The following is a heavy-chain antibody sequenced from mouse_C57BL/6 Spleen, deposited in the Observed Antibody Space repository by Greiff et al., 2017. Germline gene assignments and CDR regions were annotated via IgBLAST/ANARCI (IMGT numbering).Heavy chain of an antibody. J-gene: IGHJ1*03. Sequence: EVKLMESGAGLVKPGGSLKLSCAASGFTFSSYAMSWVRQTPEKRLEWVAYISSGGDYIYYADTVKGRFTISRDNARNTLYLQMSSLKSEDTAMYYCTREGAGTGYFDVWGTGTTVTVSS. CDR3: TREGAGTGYFDV. V-gene: IGHV5-9-1*02. CDR1: GFTFSSYA. CDR2: ISSGGDYI. D-gene: IGHD4-1*01.